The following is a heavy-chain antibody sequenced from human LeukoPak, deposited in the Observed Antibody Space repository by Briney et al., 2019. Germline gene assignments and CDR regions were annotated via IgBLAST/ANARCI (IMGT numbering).Heavy chain of an antibody. CDR2: MNSDGSDT. J-gene: IGHJ2*01. V-gene: IGHV3-74*01. CDR1: GFTFSRYW. D-gene: IGHD4-17*01. CDR3: AKDASMTTVPLWYFDL. Sequence: GGSLRLSCAASGFTFSRYWMHWVRQAPGKGLVWVSRMNSDGSDTNYADSVKGRFTISRDNSKNTLYLQMNGLRAADTAVYYCAKDASMTTVPLWYFDLWGRGTLVTVSS.